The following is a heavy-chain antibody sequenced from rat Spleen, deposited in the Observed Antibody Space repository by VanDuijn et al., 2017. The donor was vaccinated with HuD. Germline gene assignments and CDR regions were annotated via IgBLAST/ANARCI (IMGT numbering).Heavy chain of an antibody. J-gene: IGHJ2*01. CDR3: VRGGAYFDY. CDR2: IGGNGDT. V-gene: IGHV2-13*01. Sequence: QVRLKESGPGLVQPSQTLSLTCTVSGFSLSNYGVIWVRQPPGKGLEWMGVIGGNGDTNYNSALKSRLSISRDTSKSQVFLKMNSLQTEDTAMYFCVRGGAYFDYWGQGVMVTVSS. CDR1: GFSLSNYG.